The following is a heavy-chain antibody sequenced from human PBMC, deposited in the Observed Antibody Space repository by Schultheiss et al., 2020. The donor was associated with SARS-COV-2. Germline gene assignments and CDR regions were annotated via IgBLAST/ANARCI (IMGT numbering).Heavy chain of an antibody. J-gene: IGHJ6*03. D-gene: IGHD2-2*01. CDR2: IYTSGST. Sequence: SQTLSLTCTVSGGSISSYYWSWIRQPAGKGLEWIGRIYTSGSTNYNPSLKSRVTISVVTSKNQFSLKLSSVTAADTAVYYCARARCSSTSCYFIGYYMDVWGKGTTVTVSS. CDR3: ARARCSSTSCYFIGYYMDV. CDR1: GGSISSYY. V-gene: IGHV4-4*07.